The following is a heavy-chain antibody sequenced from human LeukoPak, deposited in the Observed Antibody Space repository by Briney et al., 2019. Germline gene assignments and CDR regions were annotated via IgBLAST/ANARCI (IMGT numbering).Heavy chain of an antibody. V-gene: IGHV5-51*01. Sequence: GGSLRLSCAASGYSFTSYWIGWVRQMPGKGLEWMGIIYPGDSDTRYSPSFQGQVTISADKSISTAYLQWSSLKASDTAMYYCARLESRDGYNAFDIWGQGTMVTVSS. J-gene: IGHJ3*02. CDR1: GYSFTSYW. CDR3: ARLESRDGYNAFDI. CDR2: IYPGDSDT. D-gene: IGHD5-24*01.